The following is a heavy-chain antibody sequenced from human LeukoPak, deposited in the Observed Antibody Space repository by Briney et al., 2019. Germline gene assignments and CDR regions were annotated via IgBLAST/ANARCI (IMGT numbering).Heavy chain of an antibody. CDR2: INPNSGGT. V-gene: IGHV1-2*02. CDR3: ARDHRYCSSTSCYTPYNWFDP. CDR1: GYTFTSYG. J-gene: IGHJ5*02. Sequence: ASVKVSCKASGYTFTSYGISWVRQAPGQGLEWMGWINPNSGGTNYAQKFQGRVTMTRDTSISTAYMELSRLRSDDTAVYYCARDHRYCSSTSCYTPYNWFDPWGQGTLVTVSS. D-gene: IGHD2-2*02.